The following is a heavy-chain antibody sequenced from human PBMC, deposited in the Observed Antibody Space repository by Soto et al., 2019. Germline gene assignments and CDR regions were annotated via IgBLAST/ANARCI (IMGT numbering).Heavy chain of an antibody. CDR3: ARATYEYDSSGYSPFDY. Sequence: ASVKVSCKAFGYTFTHYYIHWVRQAPGQEFEWMGIMNPSGGSPNYAQKFQGRVTMTRDTSASTAYMELSSLSSEDTAIYYCARATYEYDSSGYSPFDYWGQGTLVTVSS. CDR1: GYTFTHYY. J-gene: IGHJ4*02. CDR2: MNPSGGSP. D-gene: IGHD3-22*01. V-gene: IGHV1-46*01.